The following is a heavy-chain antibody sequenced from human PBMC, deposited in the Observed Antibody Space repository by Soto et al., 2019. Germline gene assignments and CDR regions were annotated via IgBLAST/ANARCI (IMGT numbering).Heavy chain of an antibody. D-gene: IGHD6-13*01. CDR2: MNPNSGNT. J-gene: IGHJ4*02. Sequence: QVQLVQSGAEVKKPGASVKVSCKASGYTFTSYDINWVRQATGQGLEWMGWMNPNSGNTGYAQKFQGRVTMTRNTSISTAYMELSSLRSEDTAVYYCARGRSSSSGYWVGNDYWGQGTLVTVSS. V-gene: IGHV1-8*01. CDR1: GYTFTSYD. CDR3: ARGRSSSSGYWVGNDY.